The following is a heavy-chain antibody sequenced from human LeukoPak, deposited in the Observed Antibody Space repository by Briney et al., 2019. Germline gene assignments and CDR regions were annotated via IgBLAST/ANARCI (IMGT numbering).Heavy chain of an antibody. Sequence: SETLSLTCTVSGGSTSSYYWSWSRHRPGTGLEWIGYIYYSESTKYNPSLKTRVTISVGTSKNQFALKLSSVTAADTAVYYCTSSDDYGETIDYWGQGTLVTVSS. D-gene: IGHD4-17*01. J-gene: IGHJ4*02. CDR2: IYYSEST. CDR1: GGSTSSYY. V-gene: IGHV4-59*01. CDR3: TSSDDYGETIDY.